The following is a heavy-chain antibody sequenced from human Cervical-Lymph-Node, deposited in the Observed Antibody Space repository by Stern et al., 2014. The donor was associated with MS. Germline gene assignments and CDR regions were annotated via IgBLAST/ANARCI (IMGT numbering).Heavy chain of an antibody. CDR1: GYTFTGYY. V-gene: IGHV1-2*04. J-gene: IGHJ4*02. CDR3: ARAGYSSSFGGFDY. D-gene: IGHD6-13*01. CDR2: INPNSGGT. Sequence: VLLEESGAEVKKPGASVKVSCKASGYTFTGYYMHWVRQAPGQGLEWMGWINPNSGGTNYAQKFQGWVTMTRDTSISTAYMELSRLRSDDTAVYYCARAGYSSSFGGFDYWGQGTLVTVSS.